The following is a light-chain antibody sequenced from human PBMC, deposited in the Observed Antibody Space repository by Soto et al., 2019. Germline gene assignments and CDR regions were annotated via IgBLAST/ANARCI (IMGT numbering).Light chain of an antibody. CDR3: QQYEDRPYT. V-gene: IGKV1-33*01. CDR2: DAS. CDR1: QDISKF. Sequence: DIQMTQSPSSLSASIEDRVSFTCQASQDISKFLNWYQHKPGQAPSLLIYDASKSHFGVPSRFSGSGSGTDFTFTISSLQPEDNATYYCQQYEDRPYTFGPGTKVDIK. J-gene: IGKJ3*01.